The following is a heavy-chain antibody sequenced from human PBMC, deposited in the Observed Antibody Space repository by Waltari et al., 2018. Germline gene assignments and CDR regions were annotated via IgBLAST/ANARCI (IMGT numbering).Heavy chain of an antibody. CDR1: GYTFIDYD. CDR3: ARLFCLSSSCYRGWFDS. J-gene: IGHJ5*01. V-gene: IGHV1-8*01. D-gene: IGHD2-2*02. Sequence: QVRLVQSGAEVKKPGASVKVSCEASGYTFIDYDINWVRQGTGQGLEWMGWMNPKRGKSGSAQKFQGRVTMTRNTSIRTVYMELTSLASEDTAVYYCARLFCLSSSCYRGWFDSWGQGSLVTVSS. CDR2: MNPKRGKS.